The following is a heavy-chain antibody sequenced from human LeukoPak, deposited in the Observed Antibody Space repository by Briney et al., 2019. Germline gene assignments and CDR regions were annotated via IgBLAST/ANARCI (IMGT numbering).Heavy chain of an antibody. CDR3: AKVKYDSLPYYFDY. CDR2: ISSNGGRT. V-gene: IGHV3-64*01. J-gene: IGHJ4*02. D-gene: IGHD3-3*01. Sequence: PGGSLRLSCAASGFTFSSYAMHWVRQAPGKGLEYVSAISSNGGRTYYANSVKGRFTIPRDNSKNTLYLQMNSLRAEDTAVYYCAKVKYDSLPYYFDYWGQGTLVTVSS. CDR1: GFTFSSYA.